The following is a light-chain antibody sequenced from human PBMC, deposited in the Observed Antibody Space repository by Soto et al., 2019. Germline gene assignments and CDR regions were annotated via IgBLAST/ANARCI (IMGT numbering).Light chain of an antibody. V-gene: IGLV4-69*01. Sequence: QPVLTQSPSASASLGASVKLTCTLSSGHSSYAIAWHQQQPERGPRSLMKLNSDGSHRKGDGIPDRFSGSSSGAERYLTISSLQAEDEADYYCQTWGTGIHVVFGGGTKVTVL. CDR1: SGHSSYA. CDR3: QTWGTGIHVV. CDR2: LNSDGSH. J-gene: IGLJ2*01.